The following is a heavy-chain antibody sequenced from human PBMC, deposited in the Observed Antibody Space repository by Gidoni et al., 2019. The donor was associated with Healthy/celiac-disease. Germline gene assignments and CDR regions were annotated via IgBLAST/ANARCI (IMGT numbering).Heavy chain of an antibody. CDR2: IYYRGST. J-gene: IGHJ4*02. D-gene: IGHD3-10*01. CDR1: VCSISSSSYY. CDR3: ARHPAITIEIDY. V-gene: IGHV4-39*01. Sequence: QLHLQASGPGLVKPSETLFPTCTVPVCSISSSSYYWGWTRQPPGKGLEGIGSIYYRGSTYYNPSLKSRVTISVDTSKNQFSLKLSSVTAADTAVYYCARHPAITIEIDYWGQGTLVTVSS.